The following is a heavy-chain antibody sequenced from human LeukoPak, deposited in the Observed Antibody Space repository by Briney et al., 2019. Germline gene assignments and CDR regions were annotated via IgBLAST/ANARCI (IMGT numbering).Heavy chain of an antibody. CDR1: GFTFSSYW. CDR3: ARETYCTNTSCPIGDHFDY. J-gene: IGHJ4*02. D-gene: IGHD2-2*01. V-gene: IGHV3-74*01. Sequence: GSLRLSCAASGFTFSSYWMHWVRQAPGKGLVWVSRINSDGSSTSYADSVKGRFTISRDNSKNTLYLQMNSLRAEDTAVYYCARETYCTNTSCPIGDHFDYWGQGTLVTVSS. CDR2: INSDGSST.